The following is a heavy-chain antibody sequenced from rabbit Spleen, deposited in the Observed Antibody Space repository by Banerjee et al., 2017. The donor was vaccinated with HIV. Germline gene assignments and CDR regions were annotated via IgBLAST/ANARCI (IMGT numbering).Heavy chain of an antibody. V-gene: IGHV1S45*01. CDR2: INAVTGNA. Sequence: QEQLVESGGGLVQPEGSLKLSCTASGFPFSNKAVMCWVRQAPGKGLQRTACINAVTGNAVYASGARGRFTFSRTSTTMVTLQMTPLTAADTAAYFCARDLDSVIGWNVGCWGPGTLVTVS. CDR3: ARDLDSVIGWNVGC. D-gene: IGHD1-1*01. CDR1: GFPFSNKAV. J-gene: IGHJ2*01.